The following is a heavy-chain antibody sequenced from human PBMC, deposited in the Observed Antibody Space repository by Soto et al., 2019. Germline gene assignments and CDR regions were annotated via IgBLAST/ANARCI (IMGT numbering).Heavy chain of an antibody. CDR1: GFTFSRYW. J-gene: IGHJ4*02. V-gene: IGHV3-74*01. CDR2: INSDGSST. CDR3: ARSPRIAAAVRIDY. D-gene: IGHD6-13*01. Sequence: PGGSLRLSCAASGFTFSRYWMHWVRQAPGKGLVWVSRINSDGSSTSYADSVKGRFTISRDNAKNTLYLQMNSLRAEDTAVYYCARSPRIAAAVRIDYWGQGTLVTVSS.